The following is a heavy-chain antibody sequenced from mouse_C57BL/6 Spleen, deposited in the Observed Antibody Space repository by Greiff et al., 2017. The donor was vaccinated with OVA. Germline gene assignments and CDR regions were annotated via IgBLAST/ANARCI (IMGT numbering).Heavy chain of an antibody. D-gene: IGHD1-1*01. J-gene: IGHJ2*01. CDR3: ARDYYGSRYYFDY. Sequence: QQPGRGLEWIGRIDPNSGGTKYNEKFKSKATLTVDKPSSTAYMQLSSLTSEDSAVYYCARDYYGSRYYFDYWGQGTTLTVSS. CDR2: IDPNSGGT. V-gene: IGHV1-72*01.